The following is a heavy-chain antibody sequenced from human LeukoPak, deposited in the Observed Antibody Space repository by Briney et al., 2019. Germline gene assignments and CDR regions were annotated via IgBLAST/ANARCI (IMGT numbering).Heavy chain of an antibody. Sequence: SETLSLTCAVSGYSISSGYYCGWIRQPPGKGLEWIGSIYHSGSTYYNPSLKSRVTISVDTSKNQFSLKLSSVTAADTAVYYCARHVDFWSGYLATFDYWGQGTLVTVSS. CDR2: IYHSGST. J-gene: IGHJ4*02. CDR3: ARHVDFWSGYLATFDY. V-gene: IGHV4-38-2*01. CDR1: GYSISSGYY. D-gene: IGHD3-3*01.